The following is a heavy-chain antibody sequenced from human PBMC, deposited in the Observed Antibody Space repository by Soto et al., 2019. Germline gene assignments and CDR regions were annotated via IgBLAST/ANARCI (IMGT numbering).Heavy chain of an antibody. J-gene: IGHJ2*01. CDR2: IYYSGST. D-gene: IGHD6-13*01. Sequence: QVQLQESRPGLVKPSQTLSLTCTVSGGSISSGDYYWTWIRQHPGKGLEWIGYIYYSGSTYHNPSLKSRIVMSIDMSKNQFSLKLSSVTAADTAVYYCARAAATDGRDRYFDLWGRGTLVTVSS. CDR1: GGSISSGDYY. CDR3: ARAAATDGRDRYFDL. V-gene: IGHV4-31*03.